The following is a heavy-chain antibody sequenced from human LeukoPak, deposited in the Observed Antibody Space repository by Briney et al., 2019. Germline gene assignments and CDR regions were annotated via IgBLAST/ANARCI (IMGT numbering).Heavy chain of an antibody. J-gene: IGHJ4*01. CDR1: GYTCTNYG. CDR2: INTHTGIP. CDR3: ATEFYDSGGDDY. D-gene: IGHD3-22*01. V-gene: IGHV7-4-1*02. Sequence: GASVKVSCKAAGYTCTNYGMNWVRQAPGQGLGWMGWINTHTGIPRFAQGFTGRFVFSLDTSVSTASLQINSLKAEDTAVYSCATEFYDSGGDDYWGPGTLVTASS.